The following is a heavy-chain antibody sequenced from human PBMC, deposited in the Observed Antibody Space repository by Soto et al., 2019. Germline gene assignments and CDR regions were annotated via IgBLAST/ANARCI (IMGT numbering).Heavy chain of an antibody. Sequence: GGSLRVSFVASGFTLTTYTMNWVRQAPGMGLEWVAAINGRGNYKYYTESVEVRFTISMDNAENSLYLDMNSLGAEDTAVYYCVREDGVVGVTSAFHXWGQGTLVPVSX. CDR3: VREDGVVGVTSAFHX. D-gene: IGHD2-21*01. J-gene: IGHJ4*02. CDR2: INGRGNYK. CDR1: GFTLTTYT. V-gene: IGHV3-21*01.